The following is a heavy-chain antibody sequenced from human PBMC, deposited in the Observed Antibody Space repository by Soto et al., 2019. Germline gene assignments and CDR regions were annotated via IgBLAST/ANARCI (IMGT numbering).Heavy chain of an antibody. Sequence: QVQLVQSGAEVQKPGSSVKVSCKASGGTFSSYAISWVRQAPGQGLEWMGGIIPIFGTANYAQKFQGRVPITADESPSTAYMELSRLRSEDTAVYYCARDPRHPIEDSSGYYNYWGQGTLVTVSS. CDR2: IIPIFGTA. CDR1: GGTFSSYA. D-gene: IGHD3-22*01. J-gene: IGHJ4*02. CDR3: ARDPRHPIEDSSGYYNY. V-gene: IGHV1-69*01.